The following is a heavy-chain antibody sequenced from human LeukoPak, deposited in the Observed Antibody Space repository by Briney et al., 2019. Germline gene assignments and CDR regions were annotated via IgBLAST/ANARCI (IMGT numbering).Heavy chain of an antibody. Sequence: GGSLRLSCAASGFTFSNAMSWVRQAPGKGLEWVGRIKSKSYGGTTDAAAPVKGRFTISRDASKNTLYLQMKSLKTEDTAVYYCTTGAYSNYEGYWGQGTLVTVAS. V-gene: IGHV3-15*01. D-gene: IGHD4-11*01. CDR1: GFTFSNA. CDR2: IKSKSYGGTT. J-gene: IGHJ4*02. CDR3: TTGAYSNYEGY.